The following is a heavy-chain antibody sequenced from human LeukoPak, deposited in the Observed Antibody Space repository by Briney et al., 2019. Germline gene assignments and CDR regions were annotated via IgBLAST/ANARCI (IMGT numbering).Heavy chain of an antibody. Sequence: GGSLRLSCAASGFIFSSYSMNWVRQAPGKGLEWVSFISSSSTIYYADSVKGRFTISRDNAKNSLYLQMNSLRVEDTAVYYCARDQWLVQGYYYYYYMDVWGKGTTVTISS. CDR2: ISSSSTI. V-gene: IGHV3-48*04. J-gene: IGHJ6*03. CDR1: GFIFSSYS. D-gene: IGHD6-19*01. CDR3: ARDQWLVQGYYYYYYMDV.